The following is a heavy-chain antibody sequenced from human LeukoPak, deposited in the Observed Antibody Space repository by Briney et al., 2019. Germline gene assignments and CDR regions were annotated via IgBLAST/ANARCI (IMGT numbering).Heavy chain of an antibody. CDR1: GGSITSSNYY. CDR2: VYYNGNT. D-gene: IGHD3-10*01. V-gene: IGHV4-39*01. Sequence: SETLSLTCSVSGGSITSSNYYWGWIRQPPGKGLEWIANVYYNGNTYYSPSLKSRITISVDVSKNQFSLKVTSVTAADTALYYCAKHYMGSSYNHGLDCWGQGTLVTVSS. CDR3: AKHYMGSSYNHGLDC. J-gene: IGHJ4*02.